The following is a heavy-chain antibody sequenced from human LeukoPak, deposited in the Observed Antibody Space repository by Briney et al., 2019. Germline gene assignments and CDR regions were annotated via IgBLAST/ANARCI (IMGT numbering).Heavy chain of an antibody. CDR1: GFTFNKFA. CDR2: INNDGGST. J-gene: IGHJ4*02. CDR3: AEGEYSYGFDY. D-gene: IGHD5-18*01. Sequence: SGGSLRLSCSAPGFTFNKFALHWVRQAPGKGLEYVSGINNDGGSTFYADSVKGRFTISRDNAKNSLYLQMNSLRDEDTAVYYCAEGEYSYGFDYWGQGTLVTVSS. V-gene: IGHV3-64*04.